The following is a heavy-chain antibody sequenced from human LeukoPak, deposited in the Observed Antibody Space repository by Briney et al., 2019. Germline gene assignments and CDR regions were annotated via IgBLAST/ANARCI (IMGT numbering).Heavy chain of an antibody. V-gene: IGHV1-46*01. CDR2: INPSGGST. CDR1: GYTFTSYY. Sequence: ASVKVSCKASGYTFTSYYMHWVRQAPGQGLEWMGIINPSGGSTSYAQKFQGRVTMTRDTSTSTVYMELSSLRSEDTAVYYCARDRRYSGYDSAISDYWGQGTLVTVSS. D-gene: IGHD5-12*01. J-gene: IGHJ4*02. CDR3: ARDRRYSGYDSAISDY.